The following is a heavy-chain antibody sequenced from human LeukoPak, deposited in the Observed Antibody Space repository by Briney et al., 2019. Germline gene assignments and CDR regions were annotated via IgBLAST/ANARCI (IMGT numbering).Heavy chain of an antibody. CDR3: ARSGDHFAFDI. CDR1: GGSIRSSSYY. CDR2: IYYSGST. V-gene: IGHV4-39*07. D-gene: IGHD7-27*01. J-gene: IGHJ3*02. Sequence: SEALSLTCIVPGGSIRSSSYYSGWIRLPPGKGMEWMGSIYYSGSTYYHPSLKSRVTISVDTSKNQFSLKLSSVTAADTAVYYCARSGDHFAFDIWGQGTMVTVSS.